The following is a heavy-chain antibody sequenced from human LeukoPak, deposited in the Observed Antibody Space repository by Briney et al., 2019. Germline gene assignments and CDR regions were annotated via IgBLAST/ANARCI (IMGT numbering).Heavy chain of an antibody. V-gene: IGHV1-8*01. CDR3: ARGLYDSSGYYKDALDY. CDR2: MNPNSGNT. D-gene: IGHD3-22*01. Sequence: ASVKVSCKASGYTFTSYDINWVRQATGQGLEWMGWMNPNSGNTGYAQKFQGRVTMTRNTSISTAYMELSSLRSEDTAVYYCARGLYDSSGYYKDALDYWGQGTLVTVSS. CDR1: GYTFTSYD. J-gene: IGHJ4*02.